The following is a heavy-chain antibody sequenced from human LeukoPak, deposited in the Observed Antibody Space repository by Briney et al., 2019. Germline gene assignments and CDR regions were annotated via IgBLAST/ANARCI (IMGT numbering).Heavy chain of an antibody. J-gene: IGHJ4*02. CDR1: GDSISRSPYY. Sequence: SETLSLTCTVSGDSISRSPYYWGWIRQPPGKGLEWIASIYYSGSTFSGTTYYNPSLKSRVTISVDTSKNQFSLKLSSVTAADTAVYYCARQEELETQFRWVDYWGQGTLVTVSS. CDR2: IYYSGSTFSGTT. CDR3: ARQEELETQFRWVDY. V-gene: IGHV4-39*01. D-gene: IGHD3-3*01.